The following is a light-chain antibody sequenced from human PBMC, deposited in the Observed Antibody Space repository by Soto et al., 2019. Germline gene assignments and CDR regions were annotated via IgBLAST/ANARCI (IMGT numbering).Light chain of an antibody. V-gene: IGKV3-15*01. CDR2: GAS. J-gene: IGKJ1*01. CDR1: QSVSTN. CDR3: QQYYTWPRT. Sequence: EIVMTQSPGTPSVSPGEGATLSCRASQSVSTNLAWYQQKPDQAPRLLIYGASTTATGMPARFSGSGSGTEFTLTISSLQSEDFAVYYCQQYYTWPRTLGQGTRVEIK.